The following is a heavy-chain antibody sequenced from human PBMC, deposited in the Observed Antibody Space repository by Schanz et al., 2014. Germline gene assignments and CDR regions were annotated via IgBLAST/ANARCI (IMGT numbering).Heavy chain of an antibody. D-gene: IGHD5-12*01. J-gene: IGHJ3*02. CDR2: INSRSNII. CDR1: RIIFGTYS. CDR3: AGAVATIRADCFDT. Sequence: EVQLVESGGGLVQPGGSLRLSCTASRIIFGTYSMNWIRQTPKGLEWVSSINSRSNIIYYADSVKGRFTISRDNAKNSLYLEMNSLRAEDTARYYCAGAVATIRADCFDTWGQGTMVAVSS. V-gene: IGHV3-21*01.